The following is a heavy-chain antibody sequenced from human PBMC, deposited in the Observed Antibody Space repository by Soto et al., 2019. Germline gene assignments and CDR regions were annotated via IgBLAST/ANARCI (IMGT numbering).Heavy chain of an antibody. CDR2: IKSKTDGGTT. J-gene: IGHJ6*02. CDR3: TTAGGSSWIYYYYYGMDV. CDR1: GFTFSNAW. D-gene: IGHD6-13*01. V-gene: IGHV3-15*07. Sequence: PGGSLRLSCAASGFTFSNAWMNWVRQAPGKGLEWVGRIKSKTDGGTTDYAAPVKGRFTISRDDSKNTLYLQMDSLKTEDTAVYYCTTAGGSSWIYYYYYGMDVWGQGTTVTVSS.